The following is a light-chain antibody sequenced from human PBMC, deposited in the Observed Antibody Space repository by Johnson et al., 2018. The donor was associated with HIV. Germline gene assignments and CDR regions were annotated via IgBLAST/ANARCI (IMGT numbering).Light chain of an antibody. J-gene: IGLJ1*01. V-gene: IGLV1-51*01. CDR3: GTWDNSLNAWEV. Sequence: QSVLTQPPSVSAAPGQKVTISCSGSNSNIGHNYVSWYQQLPGTAPKLLIYDNNKRPSGIPDRFSGSKSGTAATLAITGLQTGDEADYYCGTWDNSLNAWEVFGTGTKVTVL. CDR1: NSNIGHNY. CDR2: DNN.